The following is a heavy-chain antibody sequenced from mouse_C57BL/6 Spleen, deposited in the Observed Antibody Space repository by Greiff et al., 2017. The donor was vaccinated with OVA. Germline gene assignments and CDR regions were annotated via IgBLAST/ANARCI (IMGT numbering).Heavy chain of an antibody. D-gene: IGHD4-1*01. CDR1: GFTFSNYW. CDR3: TRGLTGNAY. J-gene: IGHJ3*01. Sequence: EVKLEESGGGLVQPGGSMKLSCVASGFTFSNYWMNWVRQSPEKGLEWVAQIRLKSDNYATHYAESVKGRFTISRDDSKSSVYLQMNNLRAEDTGIYYCTRGLTGNAYWGQGTLVTVSA. CDR2: IRLKSDNYAT. V-gene: IGHV6-3*01.